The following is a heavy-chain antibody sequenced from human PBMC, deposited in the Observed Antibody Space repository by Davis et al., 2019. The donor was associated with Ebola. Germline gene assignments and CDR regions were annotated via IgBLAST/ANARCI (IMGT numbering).Heavy chain of an antibody. Sequence: MPSETLSLTCTVSGGSISSGGYYWSWIRQHPGKGLEWIGYIYYSGSTYYNPSLKSRVTISVDTSKNQFSLKLSSVTAADTAVYYCASNRFEYSSSPPYYYYGMDVWGQGTTVTVSS. CDR3: ASNRFEYSSSPPYYYYGMDV. D-gene: IGHD6-13*01. CDR1: GGSISSGGYY. J-gene: IGHJ6*02. V-gene: IGHV4-31*03. CDR2: IYYSGST.